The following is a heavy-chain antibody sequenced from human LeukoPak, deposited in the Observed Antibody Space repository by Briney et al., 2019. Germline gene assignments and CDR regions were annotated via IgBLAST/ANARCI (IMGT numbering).Heavy chain of an antibody. J-gene: IGHJ4*02. CDR3: ARDGTAAGLYFDL. D-gene: IGHD6-13*01. Sequence: GGSLRLSCAVSGFTFSDYWMNWVRQAPGKGLEWVASIRQDGGEKSYVDSVKGRLTISRDNTKHSLYLQMSSLKAEDTGVYYCARDGTAAGLYFDLWGQGTLVTVSS. CDR2: IRQDGGEK. CDR1: GFTFSDYW. V-gene: IGHV3-7*01.